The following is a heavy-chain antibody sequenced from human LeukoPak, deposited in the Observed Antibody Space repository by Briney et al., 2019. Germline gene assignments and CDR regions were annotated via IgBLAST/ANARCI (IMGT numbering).Heavy chain of an antibody. CDR3: AKDPLSYYYSSGYRYFDY. V-gene: IGHV3-23*01. J-gene: IGHJ4*02. CDR1: GFTFNKYA. Sequence: GGSLRLSCAASGFTFNKYAMNWVRQAPGKGLEWVSGISGSGGSTYYADSVKGRFTISRDNSKNTLYLQMNRLRAEDTAVYFCAKDPLSYYYSSGYRYFDYWGQGTLVTVSS. CDR2: ISGSGGST. D-gene: IGHD3-22*01.